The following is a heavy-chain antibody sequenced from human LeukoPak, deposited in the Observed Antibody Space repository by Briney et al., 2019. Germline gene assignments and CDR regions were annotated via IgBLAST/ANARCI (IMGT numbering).Heavy chain of an antibody. CDR1: RVSISSSSYY. Sequence: SETLSLICTVSRVSISSSSYYWGWIRQPPGKGLEWIGSIYYSGSTYYNPSLKSRVTISVDTSKNQFSLKLSSVTAADTAVYYCARSTMVRGAMDAFDIWGQGTMVTVSS. CDR2: IYYSGST. D-gene: IGHD3-10*01. J-gene: IGHJ3*02. CDR3: ARSTMVRGAMDAFDI. V-gene: IGHV4-39*07.